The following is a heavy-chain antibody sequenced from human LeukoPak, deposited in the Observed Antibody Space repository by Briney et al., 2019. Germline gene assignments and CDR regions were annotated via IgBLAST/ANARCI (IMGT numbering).Heavy chain of an antibody. V-gene: IGHV4-4*02. J-gene: IGHJ3*01. CDR2: IYHTGST. CDR3: ARDFYQTHALDV. CDR1: GASISSTNW. D-gene: IGHD3-16*02. Sequence: PSETLSLTCAVSGASISSTNWWSWVRQPPGKGLEWIGEIYHTGSTKYNPSLESRVTISVDKSNNQFSVRLSSVTAADTAVYYRARDFYQTHALDVWGQGTLVTVSS.